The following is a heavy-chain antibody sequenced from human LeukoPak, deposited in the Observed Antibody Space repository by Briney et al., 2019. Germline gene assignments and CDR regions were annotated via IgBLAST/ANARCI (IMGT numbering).Heavy chain of an antibody. CDR1: GGSISSYY. CDR3: ARGAGLNWFDP. Sequence: SETLSLTCTVSGGSISSYYLSWIRQSPGKGLEWIGYIYYIGSTTYNPSLKSRVTISVDTSKNHFSLKLSSLTAADTAVYYCARGAGLNWFDPWGQGTLVTVSS. CDR2: IYYIGST. D-gene: IGHD6-13*01. J-gene: IGHJ5*02. V-gene: IGHV4-59*01.